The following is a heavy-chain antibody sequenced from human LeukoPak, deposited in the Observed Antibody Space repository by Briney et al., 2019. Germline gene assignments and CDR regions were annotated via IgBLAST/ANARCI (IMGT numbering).Heavy chain of an antibody. J-gene: IGHJ4*02. CDR3: ARTPSEDSNGYYGFDY. CDR1: GFTFSSYS. CDR2: ISSSSSYI. V-gene: IGHV3-21*01. D-gene: IGHD3-22*01. Sequence: GGSLRLSCAASGFTFSSYSMNWVRQAPGKGLEWVSSISSSSSYIYYADSVKGRFTISRDNAKNSLYLQMNSLRAEDTAVYYCARTPSEDSNGYYGFDYWGQGTLVTVSS.